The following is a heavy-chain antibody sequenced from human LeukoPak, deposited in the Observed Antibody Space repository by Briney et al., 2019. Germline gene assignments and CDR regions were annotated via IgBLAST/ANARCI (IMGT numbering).Heavy chain of an antibody. CDR2: VNRDGSET. Sequence: PGGSLRLSCAASGFTLSNHWMTWVRQVPGRGPERVANVNRDGSETYYLDSVKGRFTISRDNAKNSLYLQMNSLRAEDTALYYCVRNNAMDVWGQGTTVIVSS. V-gene: IGHV3-7*03. CDR3: VRNNAMDV. D-gene: IGHD2-8*01. CDR1: GFTLSNHW. J-gene: IGHJ6*02.